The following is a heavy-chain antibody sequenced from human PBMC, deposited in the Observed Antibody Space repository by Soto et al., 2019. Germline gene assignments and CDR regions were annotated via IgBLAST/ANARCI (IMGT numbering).Heavy chain of an antibody. CDR3: AMVDVYVTPSPQDV. J-gene: IGHJ6*02. D-gene: IGHD3-16*01. V-gene: IGHV1-18*01. CDR1: GYSFTRYG. Sequence: ASVKVSCKASGYSFTRYGIGWARQAPGQGLEWMGCINAYNGNTNYAQNLQGRLTLTTDIFTTTAYMELRSLRSNDTAIYYCAMVDVYVTPSPQDVWGQGTTVTVSS. CDR2: INAYNGNT.